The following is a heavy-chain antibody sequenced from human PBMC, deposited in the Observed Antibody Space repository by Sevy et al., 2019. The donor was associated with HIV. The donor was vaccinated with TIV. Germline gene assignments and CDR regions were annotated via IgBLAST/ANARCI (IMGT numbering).Heavy chain of an antibody. Sequence: GASVKVSCKASGYTFTNFGINWVRQAPGQGLEWMGWITSDNGNTKYPQKFQGRLTMTRDTFTSTAYLDLRSLRSDDTAVYYCARARTAKYCTSASCYWRHMDVWGKGTTVTVSS. V-gene: IGHV1-18*01. CDR1: GYTFTNFG. CDR3: ARARTAKYCTSASCYWRHMDV. CDR2: ITSDNGNT. D-gene: IGHD2-2*01. J-gene: IGHJ6*03.